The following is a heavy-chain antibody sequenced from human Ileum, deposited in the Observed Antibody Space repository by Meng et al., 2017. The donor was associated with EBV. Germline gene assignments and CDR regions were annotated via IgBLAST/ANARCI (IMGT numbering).Heavy chain of an antibody. Sequence: VPLQESGPGLVKPSVTLSLPCSVSGGSVSSGGNYWSWIRQPPGKGLEWIGYIYNSGSTNYNPSLKSRVTISVDTSKNQFSLKLSSVTAADTAVYYCARDGYSSGSDWGQGTLVTVSS. V-gene: IGHV4-61*08. CDR2: IYNSGST. CDR1: GGSVSSGGNY. J-gene: IGHJ4*02. CDR3: ARDGYSSGSD. D-gene: IGHD6-19*01.